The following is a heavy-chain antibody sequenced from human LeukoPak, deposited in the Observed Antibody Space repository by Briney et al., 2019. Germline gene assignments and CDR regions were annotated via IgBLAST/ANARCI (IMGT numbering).Heavy chain of an antibody. D-gene: IGHD6-13*01. J-gene: IGHJ6*03. V-gene: IGHV3-30*02. CDR1: GFTFSSYG. Sequence: GGSLRLSCAASGFTFSSYGMHWVRQAPGKGLEWVAFIRYDGSNKYYADSVKGRFTISRDNSKNTLYLQMNSLRAEDTAVYYCAKEGTDSAIAAPSYYYYYMDVWGKGTTVTDSS. CDR3: AKEGTDSAIAAPSYYYYYMDV. CDR2: IRYDGSNK.